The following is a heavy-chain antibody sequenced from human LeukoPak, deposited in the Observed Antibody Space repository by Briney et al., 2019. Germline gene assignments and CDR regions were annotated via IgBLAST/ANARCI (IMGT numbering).Heavy chain of an antibody. D-gene: IGHD1-20*01. V-gene: IGHV3-21*01. J-gene: IGHJ4*02. CDR3: AREYNSPNRFDY. Sequence: GGSLRLSCAASTFTFSSSTMNWVRQAPGKGLEWVSSISSSSSYINYADSVKGRFTISRDKAKNSLYLQMNSLRAEDTAVYYCAREYNSPNRFDYWGQGTLVTVSS. CDR1: TFTFSSST. CDR2: ISSSSSYI.